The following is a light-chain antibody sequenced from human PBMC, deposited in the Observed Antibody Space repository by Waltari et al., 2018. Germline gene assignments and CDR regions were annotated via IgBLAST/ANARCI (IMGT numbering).Light chain of an antibody. CDR1: SSDVVGYNH. CDR2: DVI. V-gene: IGLV2-11*01. CDR3: CSFAGTYTWV. Sequence: QSALTQPRSVSGSPGQSVTISCTGTSSDVVGYNHTSWYQQHQGKAPKLIIYDVIKRPSGVPDCFSGSNSGITASLTISGLQAEDEADYYCCSFAGTYTWVFGGGTKLTVL. J-gene: IGLJ3*02.